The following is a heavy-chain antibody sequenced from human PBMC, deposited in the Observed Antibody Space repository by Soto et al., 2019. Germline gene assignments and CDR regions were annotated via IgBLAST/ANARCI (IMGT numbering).Heavy chain of an antibody. CDR2: IYPGDSDT. CDR3: ARLFDTSGWYDY. J-gene: IGHJ4*02. CDR1: GYSFTSYW. Sequence: GESLKISCKGSGYSFTSYWIGWVRQMPGKGLERMGIIYPGDSDTRYSPSFQGQVTISADKSITTTYLQWSSLKASDTAIYYCARLFDTSGWYDYWGQGTLVTVSS. V-gene: IGHV5-51*01. D-gene: IGHD6-19*01.